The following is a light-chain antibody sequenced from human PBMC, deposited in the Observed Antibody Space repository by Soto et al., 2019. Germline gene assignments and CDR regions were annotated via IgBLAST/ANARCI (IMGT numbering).Light chain of an antibody. CDR1: QSISTW. J-gene: IGKJ2*01. V-gene: IGKV1-5*03. CDR2: KAS. Sequence: DIQMTQSPSTLSASVGDRVTITCRASQSISTWLAWYQQKPGKAPKLLIYKASSLRNGVPSRFSVSGSVTEFTLTIYSLQPDDFASYYCQQYNGYPHTFGQGTKLEIK. CDR3: QQYNGYPHT.